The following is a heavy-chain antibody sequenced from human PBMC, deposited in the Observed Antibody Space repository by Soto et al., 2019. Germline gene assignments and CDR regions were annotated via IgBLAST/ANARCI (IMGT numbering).Heavy chain of an antibody. V-gene: IGHV4-30-4*01. Sequence: QVQLQESGPGLVTPSQTLSLTCTVSGGSISSGDYYWSWIRQPPGKGLEWIGYIYYSGSTYYNPSLKGRVTISVDTSKNHFSLKLSSVTAADTAVYYCARDNSRYEFDYWGQGTLVTVSS. CDR1: GGSISSGDYY. J-gene: IGHJ4*02. CDR3: ARDNSRYEFDY. CDR2: IYYSGST. D-gene: IGHD5-12*01.